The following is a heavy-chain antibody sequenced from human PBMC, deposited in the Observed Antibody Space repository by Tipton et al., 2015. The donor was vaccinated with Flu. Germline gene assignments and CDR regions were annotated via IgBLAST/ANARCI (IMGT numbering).Heavy chain of an antibody. CDR1: GGSISSYY. CDR3: AREMFYSYGSGSYYPSIAS. CDR2: IYTSGST. D-gene: IGHD3-10*01. Sequence: TLSLTCTVSGGSISSYYWSWIRQPAGKGLEWIGRIYTSGSTNYNPSLKSRVTMSVDTSKNQFSLKLSSVTAADTAVYYCAREMFYSYGSGSYYPSIASWGQGTLVPVSS. V-gene: IGHV4-4*07. J-gene: IGHJ4*02.